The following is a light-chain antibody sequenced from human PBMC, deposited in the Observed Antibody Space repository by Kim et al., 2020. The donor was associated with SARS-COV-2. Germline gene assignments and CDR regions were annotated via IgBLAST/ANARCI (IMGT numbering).Light chain of an antibody. CDR1: KLGDKY. J-gene: IGLJ3*02. V-gene: IGLV3-1*01. Sequence: VSPGQTASITCSGDKLGDKYACWYQQKPGQSPVLVIYQDSNRPSGIPERFSGSNSGNTATLTISGTQAMDEADYYCQAWDSSTAVFGGGTKLTVL. CDR3: QAWDSSTAV. CDR2: QDS.